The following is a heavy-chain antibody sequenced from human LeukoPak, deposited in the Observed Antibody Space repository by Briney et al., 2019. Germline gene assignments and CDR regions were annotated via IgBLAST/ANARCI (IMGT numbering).Heavy chain of an antibody. CDR3: AKTQGYYDC. J-gene: IGHJ4*02. V-gene: IGHV3-23*01. CDR2: IGVGGTT. CDR1: GFTFSSYG. D-gene: IGHD3-22*01. Sequence: GGSLRLSCATSGFTFSSYGMNWVRQAPGKGLEWVSGIGVGGTTYYADSVKGRFTISRDTSKNTLYLQMNSLRAEDTAVYYCAKTQGYYDCWGQGTLVTVSS.